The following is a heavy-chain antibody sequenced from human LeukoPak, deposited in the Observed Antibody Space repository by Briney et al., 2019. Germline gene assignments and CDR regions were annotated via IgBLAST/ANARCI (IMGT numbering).Heavy chain of an antibody. CDR2: ISAYNGNT. CDR3: ARGYCSSTSCYINNWFDP. V-gene: IGHV1-18*01. J-gene: IGHJ5*02. CDR1: GYTFTSYG. D-gene: IGHD2-2*01. Sequence: GASVKVSCKASGYTFTSYGISWVRQAPGQGLEWMEWISAYNGNTNYAQKLQGRVTMTTDTSTSTAYMELRSLRSDDTAVYYCARGYCSSTSCYINNWFDPWGQGTLVTVSS.